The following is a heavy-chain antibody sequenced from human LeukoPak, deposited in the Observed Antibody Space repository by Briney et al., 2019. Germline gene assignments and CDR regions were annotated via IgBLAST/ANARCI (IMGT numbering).Heavy chain of an antibody. CDR1: GFTFSSYW. CDR2: ITSNGSST. J-gene: IGHJ3*02. Sequence: GGSLRLSCAASGFTFSSYWMHWVRQAPGKGLVWVSRITSNGSSTSYADSVKGRFTISRDNAKNTLYLQMNSLRAEDTAVYYCARDGGDDAFDIWGQGTMVTVSS. V-gene: IGHV3-74*01. D-gene: IGHD3-10*01. CDR3: ARDGGDDAFDI.